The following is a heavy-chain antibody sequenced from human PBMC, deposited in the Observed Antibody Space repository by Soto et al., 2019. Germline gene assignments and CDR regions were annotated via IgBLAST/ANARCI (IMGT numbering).Heavy chain of an antibody. CDR3: TTPQYSSSWYVLYYFDY. D-gene: IGHD6-13*01. CDR1: GFTFSNAW. CDR2: IKSKTDSGTT. V-gene: IGHV3-15*01. Sequence: GGSLRLSCAASGFTFSNAWMSWVRQAPGKGLDWVGRIKSKTDSGTTDYAAPVKGRFTISRDDSKNTLYLQMNSLKTEDTAVYYCTTPQYSSSWYVLYYFDYWGQGTLVTVSS. J-gene: IGHJ4*02.